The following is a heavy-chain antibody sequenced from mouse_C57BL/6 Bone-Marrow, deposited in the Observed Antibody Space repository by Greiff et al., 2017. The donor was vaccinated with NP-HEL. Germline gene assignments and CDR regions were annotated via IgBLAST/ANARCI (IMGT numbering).Heavy chain of an antibody. CDR3: TSHNYYGSSYDAMDY. Sequence: EVKLLESGGGLVQPGGSMKLSCAASGFTFSDAWMDWVRQSPEKGLEWVAEIRNKANNHATYYAESVQGRFTISSADSKSSVYLQMNSLRAEDTGIYYCTSHNYYGSSYDAMDYWGQGTSVTVSS. D-gene: IGHD1-1*01. V-gene: IGHV6-6*01. CDR2: IRNKANNHAT. J-gene: IGHJ4*01. CDR1: GFTFSDAW.